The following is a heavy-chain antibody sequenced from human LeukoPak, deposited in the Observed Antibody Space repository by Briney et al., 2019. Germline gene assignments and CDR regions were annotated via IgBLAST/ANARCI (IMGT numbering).Heavy chain of an antibody. D-gene: IGHD3-22*01. Sequence: GGSLRLSCATSGFSFYNAWMNWVRQAPGKGLEWVGRIRSNSDGGTIDYAAPVKGRFTLSRDDSKDTLYLQMNSLQTEDTAVYYCARDSDSSGYYGYWGQGTLVTVSS. CDR3: ARDSDSSGYYGY. J-gene: IGHJ4*02. CDR1: GFSFYNAW. V-gene: IGHV3-15*07. CDR2: IRSNSDGGTI.